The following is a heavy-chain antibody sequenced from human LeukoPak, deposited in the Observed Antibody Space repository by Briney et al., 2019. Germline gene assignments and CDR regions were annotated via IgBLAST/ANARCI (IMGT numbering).Heavy chain of an antibody. J-gene: IGHJ4*02. CDR3: ARQRGSGCLDY. V-gene: IGHV3-7*01. CDR1: RFTFSNYW. D-gene: IGHD6-19*01. Sequence: GGSLRLSCAASRFTFSNYWMSWVRQAPGKGLEWVANIKQDGSETYYVDSVKGRFTISRDNANNSLSLQMNSLRAEDTAVYYCARQRGSGCLDYWGQGTLVTVSS. CDR2: IKQDGSET.